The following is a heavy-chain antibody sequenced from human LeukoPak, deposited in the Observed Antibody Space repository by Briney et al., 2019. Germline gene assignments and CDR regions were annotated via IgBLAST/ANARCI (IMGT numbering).Heavy chain of an antibody. V-gene: IGHV1-8*03. Sequence: ASVKVSCKASGYTFTSYDINWVRQATGQGLEWMGWMNPTSGNTAYAQKFQGRVTITSNTSISTAYMELSSLRSEDTAVYYCARGRSMWYYDSSGCYTTSSEYNWFDPWGQGTLVTVSS. CDR2: MNPTSGNT. CDR3: ARGRSMWYYDSSGCYTTSSEYNWFDP. CDR1: GYTFTSYD. D-gene: IGHD3-22*01. J-gene: IGHJ5*02.